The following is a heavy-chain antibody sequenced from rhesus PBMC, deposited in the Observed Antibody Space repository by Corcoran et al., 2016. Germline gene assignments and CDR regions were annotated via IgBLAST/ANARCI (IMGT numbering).Heavy chain of an antibody. D-gene: IGHD2-15*01. V-gene: IGHV4S9*01. CDR3: ARVGVVLTAPLDY. Sequence: QVQLQGSGPELVKPSETLSLTCAVSGGSISDSYYWNWIRQPPAKGLEWIGNIEGNSANTYYNPSLTIRVTILKDTSQNQCFLKLSSVTAEDTAVYYCARVGVVLTAPLDYWGQGVLVTVAS. J-gene: IGHJ4*01. CDR1: GGSISDSYY. CDR2: IEGNSANT.